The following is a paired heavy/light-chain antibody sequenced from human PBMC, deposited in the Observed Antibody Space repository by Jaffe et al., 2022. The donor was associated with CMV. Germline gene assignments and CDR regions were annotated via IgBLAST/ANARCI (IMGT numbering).Heavy chain of an antibody. J-gene: IGHJ3*02. V-gene: IGHV3-21*01. CDR2: ISSSSSYI. Sequence: EVQLVESGGGLVKPGGSLRLSCAASGFTFSSYSMNWVRQAPGKGLEWVSSISSSSSYIYYADSVKGRFTISRDNAKNSLYLQMNSLRAEDTAVYYCARDHPSSGYSSGWYDDAFDIWGQGTMVTVSS. CDR1: GFTFSSYS. D-gene: IGHD6-19*01. CDR3: ARDHPSSGYSSGWYDDAFDI.
Light chain of an antibody. CDR1: QSLVHSDGNTY. CDR3: MQGTHWPPWT. Sequence: DVVMTQSPLSLPVTLGQPASISCRSSQSLVHSDGNTYLNWFQQRPGQSPRRLIYKVSNRDSGVPDRFSGSGSGTDFTLKISRVEAEDVGVYYCMQGTHWPPWTFGQGTKVEIK. CDR2: KVS. V-gene: IGKV2-30*02. J-gene: IGKJ1*01.